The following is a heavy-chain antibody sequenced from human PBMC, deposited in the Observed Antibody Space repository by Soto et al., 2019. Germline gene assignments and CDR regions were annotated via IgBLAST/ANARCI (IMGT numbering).Heavy chain of an antibody. J-gene: IGHJ5*02. CDR3: SKEGVPAADNWFDH. D-gene: IGHD2-2*01. CDR2: ISSSSSYI. V-gene: IGHV3-21*03. Sequence: GWSLRLSCAASGFTFSSYSMNWVRQAPGKGLEWVSSISSSSSYIYYADSVKGRFTISRDNAKNTLYLQMNSMKTEEKAAYYCSKEGVPAADNWFDHWAQGTRVPVSS. CDR1: GFTFSSYS.